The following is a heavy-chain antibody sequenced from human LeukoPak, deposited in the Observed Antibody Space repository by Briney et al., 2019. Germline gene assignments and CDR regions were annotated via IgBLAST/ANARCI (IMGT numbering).Heavy chain of an antibody. V-gene: IGHV3-11*06. CDR2: ISGSSTYI. J-gene: IGHJ4*02. CDR1: GFTFSDYY. D-gene: IGHD5-18*01. CDR3: ATCYGNRYGQYYFDY. Sequence: GWSLRLSCGASGFTFSDYYMSGLRQAAGEGLEGVAYISGSSTYIDYADSLKGRFAISRDNAKNSVYLQMNSLRDEDTAVYYCATCYGNRYGQYYFDYWDQGTLVTVSS.